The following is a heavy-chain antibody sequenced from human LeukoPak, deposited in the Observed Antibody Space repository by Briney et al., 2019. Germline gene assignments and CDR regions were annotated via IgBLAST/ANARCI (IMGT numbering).Heavy chain of an antibody. CDR2: INHSGST. J-gene: IGHJ3*02. V-gene: IGHV4-34*01. Sequence: SETLSLTCAVYGGSFSGYYWSWIRQPPGKGLEWIGEINHSGSTNYNPSLKSRVTISVDTSKNQFSLKLSSVTAADTAVYYCARVYRKDAFDIWGQGTMVTVSS. D-gene: IGHD5-18*01. CDR3: ARVYRKDAFDI. CDR1: GGSFSGYY.